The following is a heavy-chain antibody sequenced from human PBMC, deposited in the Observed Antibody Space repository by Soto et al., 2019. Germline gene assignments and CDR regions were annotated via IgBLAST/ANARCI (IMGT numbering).Heavy chain of an antibody. CDR2: ISSSSSYT. Sequence: GSLRLSCAASGFTFGDYYMSWIRQAPGKGLEWVSYISSSSSYTNYADSVKGRFTISRDNAKNSLYLQMNSLRAEDTAVYYCTRWDENYYGMDVWGQGTTVTVSS. CDR1: GFTFGDYY. J-gene: IGHJ6*02. CDR3: TRWDENYYGMDV. V-gene: IGHV3-11*03. D-gene: IGHD1-26*01.